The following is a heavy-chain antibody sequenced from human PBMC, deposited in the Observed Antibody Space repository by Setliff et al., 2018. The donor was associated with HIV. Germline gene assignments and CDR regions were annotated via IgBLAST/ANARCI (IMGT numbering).Heavy chain of an antibody. CDR3: ARIPYDTTIYSELY. Sequence: GESLKISCAGSGFTFSNYPMHWVRQAPGKGLEWVSVIYGGGNTDYADSVKGRFTISRDNSKNTLYLQMNSLRAEDTAVYYCARIPYDTTIYSELYWGQGTLVTVSS. CDR1: GFTFSNYP. CDR2: IYGGGNT. V-gene: IGHV3-53*01. D-gene: IGHD3-22*01. J-gene: IGHJ4*02.